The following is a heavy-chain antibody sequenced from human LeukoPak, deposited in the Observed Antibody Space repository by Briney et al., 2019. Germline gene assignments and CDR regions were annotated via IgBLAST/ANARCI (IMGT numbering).Heavy chain of an antibody. CDR2: ISGSGGST. CDR3: AKPAISSRGWYYDY. V-gene: IGHV3-23*01. J-gene: IGHJ4*02. D-gene: IGHD6-19*01. Sequence: PGGSLRLSCAASGFTFSSYAMSWVRQAPGKGLEWVSAISGSGGSTYYADSVKGRFTISRDNSKNTLYLQMKSPRAEDTAVYYCAKPAISSRGWYYDYWGQGTLVTVSS. CDR1: GFTFSSYA.